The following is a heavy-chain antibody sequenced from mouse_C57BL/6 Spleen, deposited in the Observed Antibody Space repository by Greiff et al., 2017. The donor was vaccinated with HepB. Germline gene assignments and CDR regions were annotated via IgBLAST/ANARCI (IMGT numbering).Heavy chain of an antibody. J-gene: IGHJ4*01. Sequence: VQLQQSGAELVRPGASVTLSCKASGYTFTDYEMHWVKQTPVHGLEWIGAIDPETGGTAYNQKFKGKAILTADKSSSTAYMELRSLTSEDSAVYYGTRAHITTVGYYAMDYWGQGTSVTVSS. CDR3: TRAHITTVGYYAMDY. CDR2: IDPETGGT. D-gene: IGHD1-1*01. CDR1: GYTFTDYE. V-gene: IGHV1-15*01.